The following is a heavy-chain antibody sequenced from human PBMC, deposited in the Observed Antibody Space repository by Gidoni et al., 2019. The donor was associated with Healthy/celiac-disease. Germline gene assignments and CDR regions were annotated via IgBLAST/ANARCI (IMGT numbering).Heavy chain of an antibody. Sequence: QVQLPESGPGLVKPSQTLSLTCTVSGGSISSGGYYWRWIRQHPGKGLEWIGYIYYRGSTYYNPSLKSRVTISVDTSKNQFSLKLSSVTAADTAVYYCARGGCSGGSCYWIRYFDLWGRGTLVTVSS. V-gene: IGHV4-31*03. J-gene: IGHJ2*01. CDR3: ARGGCSGGSCYWIRYFDL. D-gene: IGHD2-15*01. CDR1: GGSISSGGYY. CDR2: IYYRGST.